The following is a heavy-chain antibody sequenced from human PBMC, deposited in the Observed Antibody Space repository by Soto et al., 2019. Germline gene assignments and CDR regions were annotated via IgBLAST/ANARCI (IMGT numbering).Heavy chain of an antibody. CDR2: ISSTGAST. V-gene: IGHV3-23*01. CDR3: ARGGLESAPGTVEN. D-gene: IGHD3-16*01. J-gene: IGHJ1*01. Sequence: PWGSLRLSCAASGFTFSASSMSWVRQSPEKGLDWVSSISSTGASTFYAASVQGRFTISRDSSKNTLYLQMDDLRPADTAVYYCARGGLESAPGTVENWGQGTLVIVSA. CDR1: GFTFSASS.